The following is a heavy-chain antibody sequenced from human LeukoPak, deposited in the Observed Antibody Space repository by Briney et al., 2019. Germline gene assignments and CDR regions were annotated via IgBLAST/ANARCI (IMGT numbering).Heavy chain of an antibody. CDR1: GFXFSSYA. V-gene: IGHV3-30-3*01. D-gene: IGHD2-8*02. J-gene: IGHJ4*02. Sequence: GGSLRLSCAASGFXFSSYAIHWVRQAPGKGLEWVAVISYDGSNKYYADSVKGRFTISRDNSKNTLYLQMNSLRAEDTAVYYCARDTGGSYYFDYWGQGTLVTVSS. CDR2: ISYDGSNK. CDR3: ARDTGGSYYFDY.